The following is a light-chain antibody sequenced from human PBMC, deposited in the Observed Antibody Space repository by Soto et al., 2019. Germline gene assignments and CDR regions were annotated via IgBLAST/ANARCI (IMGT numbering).Light chain of an antibody. CDR3: CSYAGSSTYV. V-gene: IGLV2-23*02. CDR1: SSDVGSYNL. J-gene: IGLJ1*01. Sequence: QAASVSGSPGQSITISCTGTSSDVGSYNLVSWYQQHPGKAPKVMIYEVSKRPSGVSNRFSGSKFGNTASLTISGLQADDEADYYCCSYAGSSTYVFGTGTKLTVL. CDR2: EVS.